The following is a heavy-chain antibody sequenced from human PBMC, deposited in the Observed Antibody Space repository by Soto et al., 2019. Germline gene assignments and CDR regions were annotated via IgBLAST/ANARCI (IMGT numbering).Heavy chain of an antibody. CDR1: GFTFSSYS. CDR3: ARQTYDFWSGYDY. D-gene: IGHD3-3*01. J-gene: IGHJ4*02. CDR2: ISSSSSYI. V-gene: IGHV3-21*01. Sequence: GGSLRLSCAASGFTFSSYSMNWVRQAPGKGLEWVSSISSSSSYIYYADSVKGRFTISRDNAKNSLYLQMNSLRAEDTAVYYCARQTYDFWSGYDYWGQGTLVTVSS.